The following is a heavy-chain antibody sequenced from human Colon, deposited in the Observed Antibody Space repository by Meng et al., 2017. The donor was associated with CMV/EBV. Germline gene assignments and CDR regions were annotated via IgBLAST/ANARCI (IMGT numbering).Heavy chain of an antibody. CDR1: GFTFSSYE. J-gene: IGHJ6*02. CDR2: ISSSGSTI. V-gene: IGHV3-48*03. Sequence: GESLKISCAASGFTFSSYEMNWVRQAPGKGLEWVSYISSSGSTIYYADSVKGRFTISRDNAKNSLYLQMNSLRAEDTAVYYCVRGGDIVVDYYYYGMDVWGQGTTVTVSS. CDR3: VRGGDIVVDYYYYGMDV. D-gene: IGHD2-2*01.